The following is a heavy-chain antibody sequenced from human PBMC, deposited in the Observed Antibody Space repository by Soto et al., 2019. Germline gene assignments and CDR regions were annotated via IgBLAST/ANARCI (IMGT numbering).Heavy chain of an antibody. J-gene: IGHJ6*02. D-gene: IGHD6-13*01. CDR1: GFTFITYG. V-gene: IGHV3-23*01. Sequence: VQLLESGGGLVQPGGSLRLSCTASGFTFITYGINWVRQAPGKGLEWVANINDRGSTTVYADSVKGRFTISRDNSKDTVTLQMNTLRVDDTAVYYCAKAAAAACSPGYYAMDVWGQGTTVTVSS. CDR2: INDRGSTT. CDR3: AKAAAAACSPGYYAMDV.